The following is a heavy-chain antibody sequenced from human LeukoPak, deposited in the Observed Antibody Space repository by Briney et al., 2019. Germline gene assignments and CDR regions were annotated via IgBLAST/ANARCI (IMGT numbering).Heavy chain of an antibody. CDR2: IYSSGST. CDR1: GGSISSYY. D-gene: IGHD6-19*01. CDR3: ARVAGYFDY. V-gene: IGHV4-59*01. Sequence: PSETLSLTCTVSGGSISSYYWSWIRQPPGKGLEWIGYIYSSGSTNYNPSLKSRLTISVDASKNQFSLKLTSVTAADTAVYYCARVAGYFDYWGQGTLVTVSS. J-gene: IGHJ4*02.